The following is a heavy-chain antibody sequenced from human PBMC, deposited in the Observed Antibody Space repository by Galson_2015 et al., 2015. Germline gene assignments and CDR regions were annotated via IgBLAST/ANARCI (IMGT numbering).Heavy chain of an antibody. CDR3: AGGGRSSWTLDYYYGMDV. D-gene: IGHD6-13*01. CDR2: ISSSGSTI. CDR1: GFTFSDYY. V-gene: IGHV3-11*01. Sequence: SLRLSCAASGFTFSDYYMSWLRQAPGKGLEWVSYISSSGSTIYYADSVKGRFTISRDNAKNSLYLQMNSLRAEDTAVYYCAGGGRSSWTLDYYYGMDVWGQGTTVTVSS. J-gene: IGHJ6*02.